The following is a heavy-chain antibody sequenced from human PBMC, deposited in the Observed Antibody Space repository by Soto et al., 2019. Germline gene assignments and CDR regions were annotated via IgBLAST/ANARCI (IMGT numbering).Heavy chain of an antibody. V-gene: IGHV3-33*01. J-gene: IGHJ6*02. CDR3: ASDLIPVAGIYYYYGMDV. CDR2: IWYDGSNK. CDR1: GFTFSSYG. Sequence: GGSLRLSCAASGFTFSSYGMHWVRQAPGKGLEWVAVIWYDGSNKYYADSVKGRFTISRDNSKNTLYLQMNSLRAEDTAVYYCASDLIPVAGIYYYYGMDVWGQGTTVTVSS. D-gene: IGHD6-19*01.